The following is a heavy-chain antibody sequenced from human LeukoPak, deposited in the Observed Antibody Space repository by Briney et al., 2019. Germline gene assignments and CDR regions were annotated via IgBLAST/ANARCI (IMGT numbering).Heavy chain of an antibody. CDR2: INTNTGNP. J-gene: IGHJ6*03. CDR1: GYTFTSYA. V-gene: IGHV7-4-1*02. Sequence: GASVKVSCKASGYTFTSYAMNWVRQAPGQGLEWMGWINTNTGNPTYAQGFTGRFVFSLDTSVSTAYLQISSLKAEDTAVYYCARALGDYGYYYYYMDVWGKGTTVTISS. CDR3: ARALGDYGYYYYYMDV. D-gene: IGHD4/OR15-4a*01.